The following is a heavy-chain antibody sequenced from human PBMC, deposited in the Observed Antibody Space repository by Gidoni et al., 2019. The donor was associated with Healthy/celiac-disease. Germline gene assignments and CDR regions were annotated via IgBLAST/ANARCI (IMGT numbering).Heavy chain of an antibody. V-gene: IGHV4-61*01. CDR3: ARVPSIAAAWYFDL. Sequence: QVQLQESGPGLVKPSETLSLTCTVSVGSVGSGSYYWSWIRQPPGKGLEWVGYIYYSGSTNYNPSLKSRVTISVDTSKNQFSLKLSSVTAADTAVYYCARVPSIAAAWYFDLWGRGTLVTVSS. CDR2: IYYSGST. J-gene: IGHJ2*01. D-gene: IGHD6-13*01. CDR1: VGSVGSGSYY.